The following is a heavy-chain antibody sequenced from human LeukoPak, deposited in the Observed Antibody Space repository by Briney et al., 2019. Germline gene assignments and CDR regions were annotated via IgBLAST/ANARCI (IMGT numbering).Heavy chain of an antibody. CDR2: IYWNDDK. V-gene: IGHV2-5*01. Sequence: ESGPTLVNPTQTLTLTCTSSGFSLSTSGVGVGWIRQPPGKALEWLALIYWNDDKRYSPSLKSRLTITKDTSKNQVVLTMTNMDPVDTATYYCAHSMIVVVNDAFDIWGQGTMVTVSS. CDR3: AHSMIVVVNDAFDI. CDR1: GFSLSTSGVG. J-gene: IGHJ3*02. D-gene: IGHD3-22*01.